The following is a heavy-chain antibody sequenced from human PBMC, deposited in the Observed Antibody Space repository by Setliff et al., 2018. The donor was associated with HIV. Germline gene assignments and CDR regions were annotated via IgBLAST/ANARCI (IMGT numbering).Heavy chain of an antibody. Sequence: SETLSLTCTVSGGSIRSYYWSWIRRPAGKGLEWIGRIYGSGSTNYNPSLESRVTMSVDTSKNQVSLKLNSVTAADAAVYYCARVVPEVVYGAYWFDPWGQGTLVTVSS. CDR2: IYGSGST. CDR1: GGSIRSYY. CDR3: ARVVPEVVYGAYWFDP. V-gene: IGHV4-4*07. J-gene: IGHJ5*02. D-gene: IGHD4-17*01.